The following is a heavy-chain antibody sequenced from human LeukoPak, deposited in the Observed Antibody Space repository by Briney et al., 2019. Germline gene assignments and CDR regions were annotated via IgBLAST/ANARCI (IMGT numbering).Heavy chain of an antibody. CDR3: AKDRVAVASLFDY. CDR1: GYTFTGYY. CDR2: INPNSGGT. D-gene: IGHD6-19*01. Sequence: ASVKVSCKASGYTFTGYYMHWVRQAPGQGLEWMGRINPNSGGTNYAQKFQGRVTMTRDTSISTAYMELSRLRSDDTAVYYCAKDRVAVASLFDYWGQGTLVTVSS. J-gene: IGHJ4*02. V-gene: IGHV1-2*06.